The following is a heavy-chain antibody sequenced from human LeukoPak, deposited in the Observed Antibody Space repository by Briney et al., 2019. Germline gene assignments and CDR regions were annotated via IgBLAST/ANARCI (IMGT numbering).Heavy chain of an antibody. D-gene: IGHD1-26*01. CDR3: ARDWSYAFDY. CDR2: ISSSSGGI. V-gene: IGHV3-48*02. J-gene: IGHJ4*02. CDR1: GFTFSSYS. Sequence: GGSLRLSCAASGFTFSSYSMNWVRLAPGKGQKWVSYISSSSGGIRYADSVKGRFTISRDNAKNSLYLQMNSLRDEDTAVYYCARDWSYAFDYWGQGILVTVSS.